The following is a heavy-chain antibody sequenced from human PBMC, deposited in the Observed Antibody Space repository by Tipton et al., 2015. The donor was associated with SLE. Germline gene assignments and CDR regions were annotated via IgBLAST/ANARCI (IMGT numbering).Heavy chain of an antibody. CDR1: GGSIRRSSHY. V-gene: IGHV4-39*07. CDR3: ATGKGDYFDY. Sequence: TLSLTCTVSGGSIRRSSHYWGWIRQPPGMGLEWIGSIYYGGSTYYNPSLPSRVTISVDTSKNQFSLKLSSVTAADTAVYYCATGKGDYFDYWGQGTLVTVSS. J-gene: IGHJ4*02. D-gene: IGHD4-23*01. CDR2: IYYGGST.